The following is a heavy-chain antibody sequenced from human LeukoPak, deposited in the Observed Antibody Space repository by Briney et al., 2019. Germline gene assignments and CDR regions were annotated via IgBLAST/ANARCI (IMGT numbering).Heavy chain of an antibody. D-gene: IGHD6-19*01. CDR1: GFIFSAYE. Sequence: GGPLRLSCAASGFIFSAYEMNWVRQAPGKGLEWVSYISSSGSTIYYADSVKGRFTISRDNAKKSLYLQMNSLRAEDTAVYYCARVYSSGWSYWGQGTLVTVSS. CDR3: ARVYSSGWSY. CDR2: ISSSGSTI. J-gene: IGHJ4*02. V-gene: IGHV3-48*03.